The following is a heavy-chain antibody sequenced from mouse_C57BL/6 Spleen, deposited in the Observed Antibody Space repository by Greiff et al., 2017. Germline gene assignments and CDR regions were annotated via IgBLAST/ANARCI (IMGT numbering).Heavy chain of an antibody. D-gene: IGHD2-14*01. CDR3: ARDYRSY. V-gene: IGHV1-82*01. CDR2: IFPGDGDT. Sequence: QVQLKQSGPELVKPGASVKISCKASGFAFSSSWMNWVKQRPGKGLEWIGRIFPGDGDTNYNGKFKGKATLTADKSSSTAYMQLSSLASEDAAVYFCARDYRSYWGQGTLVTVSA. CDR1: GFAFSSSW. J-gene: IGHJ3*01.